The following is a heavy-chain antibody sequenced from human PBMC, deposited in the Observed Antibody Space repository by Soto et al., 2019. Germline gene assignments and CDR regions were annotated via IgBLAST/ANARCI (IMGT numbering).Heavy chain of an antibody. CDR2: TYYRSKWYN. Sequence: SQTLSLTCAIYGDSVSSNSAAWNWIRQSPSRGLEWLGRTYYRSKWYNDYAVSVKSRITVNPDTSKNQFSLQLNSVTPEDTAVYSCARARLGTMGRGVIANIASYGINVWGQVDALTLCS. V-gene: IGHV6-1*01. D-gene: IGHD3-10*01. CDR1: GDSVSSNSAA. J-gene: IGHJ6*02. CDR3: ARARLGTMGRGVIANIASYGINV.